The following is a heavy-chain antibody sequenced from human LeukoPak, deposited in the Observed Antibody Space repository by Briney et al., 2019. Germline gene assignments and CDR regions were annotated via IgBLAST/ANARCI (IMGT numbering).Heavy chain of an antibody. J-gene: IGHJ3*02. CDR1: GFTFSSYG. CDR2: ISYDGSNK. Sequence: PGGSLRLSCAASGFTFSSYGMHWVRQAPGKGLEWVAVISYDGSNKYYADSVKGRFTISRDNSKNTLYLQMNSLRAEDTAVYYCAKVKQQLVLIGAFDIWGQGTMVTVSS. CDR3: AKVKQQLVLIGAFDI. D-gene: IGHD6-13*01. V-gene: IGHV3-30*18.